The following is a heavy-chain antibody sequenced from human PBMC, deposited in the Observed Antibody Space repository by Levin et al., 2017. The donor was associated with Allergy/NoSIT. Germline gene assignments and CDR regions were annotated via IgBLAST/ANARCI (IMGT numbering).Heavy chain of an antibody. Sequence: LSQTLSLTCAVYGGSFRGYYWSWIRQPPGKGLEWIGEINHSGSTNYNPSLKSRVTISVDTSKNQFSLKLSSVTAADTAVYYCARGPFSLYDSSGYTTVRYFDYWGQGTLVTVSS. V-gene: IGHV4-34*01. J-gene: IGHJ4*02. D-gene: IGHD3-22*01. CDR2: INHSGST. CDR1: GGSFRGYY. CDR3: ARGPFSLYDSSGYTTVRYFDY.